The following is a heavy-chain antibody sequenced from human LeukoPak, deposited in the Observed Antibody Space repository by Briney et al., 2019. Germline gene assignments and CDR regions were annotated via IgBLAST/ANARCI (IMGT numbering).Heavy chain of an antibody. CDR3: ARDYSDGYNRRDAFDI. D-gene: IGHD5-18*01. J-gene: IGHJ3*02. CDR1: GYSFSDFY. Sequence: ASVRVSCKASGYSFSDFYIHWVRQAPGQGLEWMGWINPKSGATTYAERFRGRVTMTRDTPFNTVYLELASLHSDDTAVFYCARDYSDGYNRRDAFDIWGQGTTLIVSS. V-gene: IGHV1-2*02. CDR2: INPKSGAT.